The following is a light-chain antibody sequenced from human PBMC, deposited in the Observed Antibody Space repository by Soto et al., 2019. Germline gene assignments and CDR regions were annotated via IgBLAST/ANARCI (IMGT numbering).Light chain of an antibody. CDR3: GSYTTSGSVV. V-gene: IGLV2-14*01. Sequence: QSALTQPASVSGSPGQSIAISCTGTSSDVGAYNYVSWYQQHPGKAPKLIIYDVNNRPSGVSNRFSVSKSGNTASLTISGLQAEDEADYYCGSYTTSGSVVFGGGTKLTVL. CDR1: SSDVGAYNY. CDR2: DVN. J-gene: IGLJ2*01.